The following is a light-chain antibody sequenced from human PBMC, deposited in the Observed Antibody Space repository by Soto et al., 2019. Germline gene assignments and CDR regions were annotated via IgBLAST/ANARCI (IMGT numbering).Light chain of an antibody. Sequence: DIQMTQSPSSLSASVGDRVTITCRASQSISSYLNWYQQKPGKAPKLLIYAASSLQSGVPSRFSGSGSGTDFTLTISSLQPEDFATYYCQQSYSTPYTFGPGPKVHI. CDR2: AAS. CDR1: QSISSY. J-gene: IGKJ2*01. CDR3: QQSYSTPYT. V-gene: IGKV1-39*01.